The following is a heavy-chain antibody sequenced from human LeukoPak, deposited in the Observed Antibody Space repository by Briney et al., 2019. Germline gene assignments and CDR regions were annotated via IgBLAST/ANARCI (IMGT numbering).Heavy chain of an antibody. D-gene: IGHD2-15*01. CDR3: ARGTVVVVVAAAASLNWFDP. Sequence: PSETLSLTCTVSGGSISSSSYYWGWIRQPPGKGLGWIGSIYYSGSTYYNPSLKSRVTISVDTSKNQFSLKLSSVTAADMAVYYCARGTVVVVVAAAASLNWFDPWGQGTLVTVSS. V-gene: IGHV4-39*01. J-gene: IGHJ5*02. CDR1: GGSISSSSYY. CDR2: IYYSGST.